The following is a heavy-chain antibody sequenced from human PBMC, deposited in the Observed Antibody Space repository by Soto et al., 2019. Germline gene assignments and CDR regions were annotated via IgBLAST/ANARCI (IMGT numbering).Heavy chain of an antibody. J-gene: IGHJ4*02. CDR3: ARVCSGSYCGGDY. V-gene: IGHV3-21*01. CDR2: ISSSSSYI. CDR1: GFTFSSYS. Sequence: VGSLRLSCAASGFTFSSYSMNCVRHAPGKGLEWVSSISSSSSYIYYADSVKGRFTISRDNAKNSLYLQMNSLRAEDTAVYYCARVCSGSYCGGDYWGQGPLVTLS. D-gene: IGHD1-26*01.